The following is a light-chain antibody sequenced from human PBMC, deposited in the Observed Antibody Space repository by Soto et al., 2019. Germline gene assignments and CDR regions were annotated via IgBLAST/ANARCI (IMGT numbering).Light chain of an antibody. CDR1: SSDVGGYNY. Sequence: QSALTQPASVSGSPGQSITISCTGTSSDVGGYNYVSWYQHHPGKAPKLLIYNVSDRPSGVSNRFSGSKSGNTASLTISGLQAEDEADYYCNSYTTSSTLVFGGGTKGTVL. V-gene: IGLV2-14*03. CDR2: NVS. CDR3: NSYTTSSTLV. J-gene: IGLJ3*02.